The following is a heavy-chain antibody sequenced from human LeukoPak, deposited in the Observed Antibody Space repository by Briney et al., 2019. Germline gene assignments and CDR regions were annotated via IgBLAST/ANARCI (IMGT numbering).Heavy chain of an antibody. V-gene: IGHV4-4*02. D-gene: IGHD3-9*01. J-gene: IGHJ4*02. Sequence: SETLSLTCTVSGASISSNYWWSWVRQPPGKGLEWIGELHHGGSTNYSPSLKSRVTTSVDKSKNQFSLTLTSATAADTAVYYCARKRADIWYYFDFWGQGNLVTVSS. CDR3: ARKRADIWYYFDF. CDR1: GASISSNYW. CDR2: LHHGGST.